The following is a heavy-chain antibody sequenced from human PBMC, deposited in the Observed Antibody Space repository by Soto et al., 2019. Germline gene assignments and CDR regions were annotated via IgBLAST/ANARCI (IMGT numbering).Heavy chain of an antibody. D-gene: IGHD3-3*01. CDR1: GGSISSYH. J-gene: IGHJ4*02. Sequence: QVQQQESGPGLLKPLETLSLTCSVSGGSISSYHWSWIRQPAGKGLEWIGRMYSTGNTNYNPSLQSRVTVSIDTSKDQFVLRLNSVTAADSAVYYCAKGAVQDLWSGYYTVFDYWGQGTLGTVAS. CDR2: MYSTGNT. V-gene: IGHV4-4*07. CDR3: AKGAVQDLWSGYYTVFDY.